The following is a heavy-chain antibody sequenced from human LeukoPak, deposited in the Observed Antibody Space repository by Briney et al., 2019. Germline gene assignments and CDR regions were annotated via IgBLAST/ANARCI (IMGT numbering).Heavy chain of an antibody. CDR3: AKGDIVLMVYAHFDY. CDR1: GFTFSSYA. D-gene: IGHD2-8*01. Sequence: PGGSLRLSCAASGFTFSSYAMSWVRQGPGKGLEWVSAISGSGGSTYYADSVKGRFTISRDNSKNTLYLQMNSLRAEDTAVYYCAKGDIVLMVYAHFDYWGQGTLVTVSP. V-gene: IGHV3-23*01. CDR2: ISGSGGST. J-gene: IGHJ4*02.